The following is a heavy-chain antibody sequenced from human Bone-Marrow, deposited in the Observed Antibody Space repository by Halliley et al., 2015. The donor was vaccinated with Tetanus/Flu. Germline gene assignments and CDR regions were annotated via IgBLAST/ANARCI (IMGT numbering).Heavy chain of an antibody. Sequence: TLSLTCAVSGGSLSGYYWSWIRQPPGKGLEWIGEIIQTGSTDYNPSLRSRVTISVDTSKNQFSLNLRSVTAADSAIYYCMRTEGPYYNGLDVWGQGTTVTVSS. V-gene: IGHV4-34*12. CDR1: GGSLSGYY. CDR2: IIQTGST. CDR3: MRTEGPYYNGLDV. J-gene: IGHJ6*02.